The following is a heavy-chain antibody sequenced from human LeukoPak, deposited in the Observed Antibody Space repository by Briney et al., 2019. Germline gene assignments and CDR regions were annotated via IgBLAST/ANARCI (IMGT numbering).Heavy chain of an antibody. V-gene: IGHV4-34*01. Sequence: SETLFLTCAVYGESFRGYYWSWIRQPPGKGLEWIGEINHSGSTNYNPSLKSRVTISVDTSKNQFSLKLSSLTAADTAVYYCARLRSPDYWGQGTLVTVSS. CDR3: ARLRSPDY. CDR1: GESFRGYY. J-gene: IGHJ4*02. CDR2: INHSGST. D-gene: IGHD5-12*01.